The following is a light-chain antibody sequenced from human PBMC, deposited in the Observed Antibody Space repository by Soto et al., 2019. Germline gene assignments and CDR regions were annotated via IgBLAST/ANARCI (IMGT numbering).Light chain of an antibody. CDR3: AAWDDSLRV. Sequence: QSVLTQPPSASGTPGQRVTISCSGSSSNIGSNYVYWYQQLPGTAPKLLFYRNNQRPSGVPDRFSGSKSGTSASLAISGLRSEDEADYYCAAWDDSLRVFGGGTKVTVL. CDR2: RNN. V-gene: IGLV1-47*01. J-gene: IGLJ2*01. CDR1: SSNIGSNY.